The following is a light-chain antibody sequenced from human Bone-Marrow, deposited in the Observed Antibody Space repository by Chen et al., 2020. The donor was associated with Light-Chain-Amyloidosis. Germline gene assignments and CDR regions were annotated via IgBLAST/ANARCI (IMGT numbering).Light chain of an antibody. J-gene: IGKJ1*01. CDR2: LGS. CDR1: QSLLHSNGYNY. V-gene: IGKV2-28*01. CDR3: MQALQTPCA. Sequence: DIVMTQSPLSLPVTPGEPASISCRSSQSLLHSNGYNYLDWYLQKPGQSPQLLIYLGSNRASGVPDRFSGSGSGTDCTLKISRVEAEDVGVYYCMQALQTPCAFGQGTKVEI.